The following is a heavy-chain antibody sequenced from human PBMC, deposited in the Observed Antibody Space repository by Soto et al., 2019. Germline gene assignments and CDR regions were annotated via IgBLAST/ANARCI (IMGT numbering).Heavy chain of an antibody. V-gene: IGHV4-30-2*01. CDR2: IYHSGST. J-gene: IGHJ5*02. D-gene: IGHD6-13*01. CDR1: GGSISSGGYS. Sequence: PSETLSLTCAVSGGSISSGGYSWSWIRQPPGKGLEWIGYIYHSGSTYYNPSLKSRVTISVDTSKNQFSLKLSSVTAADTAVYYCARGEGLYSSSWYWFDPWGQGTLVTVSS. CDR3: ARGEGLYSSSWYWFDP.